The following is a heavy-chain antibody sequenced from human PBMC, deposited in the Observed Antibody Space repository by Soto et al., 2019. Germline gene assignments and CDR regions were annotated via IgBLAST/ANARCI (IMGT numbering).Heavy chain of an antibody. V-gene: IGHV4-31*03. J-gene: IGHJ4*02. CDR2: IYYSGST. Sequence: ASETLSLTCTVSGGSISSGGYYWSWIRQHPGKGLEWIGYIYYSGSTYYNPSLKSRVTISVDTSKNQFSLKLSSVTAADTAVYYCARATIAYDSSGYYHFDYWGQGTLVTVSS. D-gene: IGHD3-22*01. CDR1: GGSISSGGYY. CDR3: ARATIAYDSSGYYHFDY.